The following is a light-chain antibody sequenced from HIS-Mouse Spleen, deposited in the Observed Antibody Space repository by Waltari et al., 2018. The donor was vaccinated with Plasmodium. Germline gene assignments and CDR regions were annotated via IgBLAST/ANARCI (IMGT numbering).Light chain of an antibody. V-gene: IGKV3-15*01. J-gene: IGKJ3*01. Sequence: EIVMTQSPAPLSVYPGERATLSCRASQSVSSNFAWYKQKHGQAPRLLIYGASTRATGIPARFSGSVSGTEFTLTISSLQSEDFAVYYCQQYNNWSFTFGPGTKVDIK. CDR2: GAS. CDR1: QSVSSN. CDR3: QQYNNWSFT.